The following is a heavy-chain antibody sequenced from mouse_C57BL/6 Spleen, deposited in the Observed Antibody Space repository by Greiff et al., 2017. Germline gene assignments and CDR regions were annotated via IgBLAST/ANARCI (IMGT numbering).Heavy chain of an antibody. J-gene: IGHJ4*01. CDR1: GYTFTSYW. CDR3: ARGTIYYDYEAMDY. V-gene: IGHV1-64*01. D-gene: IGHD2-1*01. CDR2: IHPNSGST. Sequence: QVQLQQPGAELVKPGASVKLSCKASGYTFTSYWMHWVKQRPGQGLEWIGMIHPNSGSTNYNEKFKSKATLTVDKSSSTAYMQLSSLTSEDSAVYYCARGTIYYDYEAMDYWGQGTSVTVSS.